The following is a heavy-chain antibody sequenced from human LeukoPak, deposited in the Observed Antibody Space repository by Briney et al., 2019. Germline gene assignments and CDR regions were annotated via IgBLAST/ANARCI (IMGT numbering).Heavy chain of an antibody. J-gene: IGHJ5*02. CDR2: ISKGGSKK. CDR1: GFTFRNYV. Sequence: GGSLRLSCAASGFTFRNYVMHWVRQAPGKGLEWVALISKGGSKKYYADSVKGRLTISRDNSKNTLYLQMSGLRAEDTAVYYCARDGCTGGSCPLWFDPWGQGTLVTVSS. V-gene: IGHV3-30-3*01. D-gene: IGHD2-15*01. CDR3: ARDGCTGGSCPLWFDP.